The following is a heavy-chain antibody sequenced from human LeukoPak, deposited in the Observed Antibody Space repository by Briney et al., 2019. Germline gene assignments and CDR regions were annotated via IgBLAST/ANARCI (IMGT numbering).Heavy chain of an antibody. CDR1: GFTFSSYS. J-gene: IGHJ6*03. CDR3: ASHSSGWFYYYYYMDV. D-gene: IGHD6-19*01. Sequence: GGSLRLSCAASGFTFSSYSMNWVRQAPGKGLEWVSSISSSSSYIYYADSVKGRFTISRDNAKNSLYLQMNSLRAEDTAVYYCASHSSGWFYYYYYMDVWGKGTTVTVSS. CDR2: ISSSSSYI. V-gene: IGHV3-21*01.